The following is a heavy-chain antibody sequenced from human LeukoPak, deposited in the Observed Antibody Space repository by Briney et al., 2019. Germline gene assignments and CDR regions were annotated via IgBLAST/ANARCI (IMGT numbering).Heavy chain of an antibody. J-gene: IGHJ4*02. Sequence: GASVKVSCKASGGTFSSYAISWVRQAPGQGPEWMGGIIPIFGTANYAQKFQGRVTITTDESTSTAYMELSSLRSEDTAVYYCAREAPQSIAAAGLDYWGQGTLVTVSS. CDR3: AREAPQSIAAAGLDY. CDR2: IIPIFGTA. D-gene: IGHD6-13*01. CDR1: GGTFSSYA. V-gene: IGHV1-69*05.